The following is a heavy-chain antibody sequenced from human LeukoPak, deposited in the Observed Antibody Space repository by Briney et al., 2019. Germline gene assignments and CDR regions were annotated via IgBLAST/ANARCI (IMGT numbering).Heavy chain of an antibody. CDR1: GSTFSSYW. CDR3: ARDTGGDFWSGPPGN. J-gene: IGHJ4*02. D-gene: IGHD3-3*01. V-gene: IGHV3-7*01. Sequence: GGSLRLSCAASGSTFSSYWMSWVRQAPGKGLEWVTNIKQDGSEKYYVDSVKGRFTISRDNAKNSLYLQMNSLRAEDTAVYYCARDTGGDFWSGPPGNWGQGTLVTVSS. CDR2: IKQDGSEK.